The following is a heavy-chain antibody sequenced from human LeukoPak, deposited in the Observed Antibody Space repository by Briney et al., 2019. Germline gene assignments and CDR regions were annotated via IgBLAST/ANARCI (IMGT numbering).Heavy chain of an antibody. Sequence: AGGSLRLSYAASGFTFTTYAMSWVRQAPGKGLEWVSAIGGSSDFTYYAEYVKGRFTISRDNSKKTLYLQMNSLRAEDTAVYYCAKADRGWGVITKDWGQGTLVTVSS. CDR1: GFTFTTYA. CDR2: IGGSSDFT. D-gene: IGHD3-10*01. CDR3: AKADRGWGVITKD. J-gene: IGHJ4*02. V-gene: IGHV3-23*01.